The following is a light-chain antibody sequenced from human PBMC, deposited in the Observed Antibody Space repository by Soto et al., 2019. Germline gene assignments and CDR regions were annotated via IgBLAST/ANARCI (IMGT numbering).Light chain of an antibody. CDR2: EVS. J-gene: IGLJ3*02. Sequence: QSVLTQPPSASGSPGQSVTISCTGTSSDVGGYNYVSWYQQHPGKAPKLMIYEVSKRPSGVPDRFSGSKSGNTASLTVSGLQAEDEADYYCSSYAGSFWVFGGGTKVTV. CDR3: SSYAGSFWV. CDR1: SSDVGGYNY. V-gene: IGLV2-8*01.